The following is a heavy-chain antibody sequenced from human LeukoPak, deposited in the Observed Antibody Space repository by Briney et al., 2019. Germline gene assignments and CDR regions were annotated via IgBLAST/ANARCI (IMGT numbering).Heavy chain of an antibody. CDR3: ARERRDGYNLRSVAFDI. CDR2: IYYSGST. J-gene: IGHJ3*02. Sequence: SETLSLTCTVSGGSISSGGYYWSWIRQDPGKGLEWIGYIYYSGSTYYNPALKRRVAISVDTSQNQFSLKLSSVTAADTAVYYCARERRDGYNLRSVAFDIWGQGTMVTVSS. CDR1: GGSISSGGYY. V-gene: IGHV4-31*03. D-gene: IGHD5-24*01.